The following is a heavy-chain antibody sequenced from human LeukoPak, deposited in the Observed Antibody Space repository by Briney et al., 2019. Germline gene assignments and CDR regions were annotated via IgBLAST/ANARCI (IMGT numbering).Heavy chain of an antibody. Sequence: PGESLQISSKASGYSFTSYWIGWVRQMPGNGLEWVGIIYPGDSDTRYSPSFQGQVTISADESITTAYLQWSSLKASDTAMYYCARSMYSSGSAVDIWGQGTLVAVAS. V-gene: IGHV5-51*01. J-gene: IGHJ3*02. CDR2: IYPGDSDT. CDR1: GYSFTSYW. CDR3: ARSMYSSGSAVDI. D-gene: IGHD3-22*01.